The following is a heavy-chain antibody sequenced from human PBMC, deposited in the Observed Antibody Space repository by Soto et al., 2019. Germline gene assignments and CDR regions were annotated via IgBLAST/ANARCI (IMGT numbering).Heavy chain of an antibody. CDR2: MYHSGST. V-gene: IGHV4-30-2*01. D-gene: IGHD2-2*01. J-gene: IGHJ4*02. Sequence: PSETLSLTCAVSGGSISSGGYSWSWIRQPPGKGLEWIGYMYHSGSTYYNPSLKSRVTISVDTSKNQFSLKLSSVTAADTAVYYCASSESVVVPAAPFDYWGQGTLVTVSS. CDR1: GGSISSGGYS. CDR3: ASSESVVVPAAPFDY.